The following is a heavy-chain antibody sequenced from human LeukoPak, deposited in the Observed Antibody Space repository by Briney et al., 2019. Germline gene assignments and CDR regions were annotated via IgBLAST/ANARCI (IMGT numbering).Heavy chain of an antibody. D-gene: IGHD3-22*01. CDR3: AKAQNYYDSSGLDY. V-gene: IGHV3-30*18. CDR2: ISYDGSNK. Sequence: GGSLRLSCAASAFTFSSYWMSWVRQAPGKGLEWVAVISYDGSNKYYADSVKGRFTISRDNSKNTLYLQMNSLRAEDTAVYYCAKAQNYYDSSGLDYWGQGTLVTVSS. CDR1: AFTFSSYW. J-gene: IGHJ4*02.